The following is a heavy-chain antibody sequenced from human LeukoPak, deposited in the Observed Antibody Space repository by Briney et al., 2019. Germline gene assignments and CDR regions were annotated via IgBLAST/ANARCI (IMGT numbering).Heavy chain of an antibody. CDR2: IHTSGST. CDR3: AKDINTVGVIRWFDP. J-gene: IGHJ5*02. D-gene: IGHD3-10*01. CDR1: GGSISSYY. Sequence: SETLSLTCTVSGGSISSYYWSWIRRPAGKGLGWIGCIHTSGSTNYNPSLKSRVTMSADTSKNQFSLKLSSVTAADTAVYYCAKDINTVGVIRWFDPWGQGTLVTVSS. V-gene: IGHV4-4*07.